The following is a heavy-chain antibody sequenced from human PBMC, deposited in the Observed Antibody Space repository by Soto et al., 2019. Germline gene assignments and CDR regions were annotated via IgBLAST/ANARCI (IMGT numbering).Heavy chain of an antibody. Sequence: GGSLRLSCAASGFTFSDFYMSWMRQAPGKGLEWVSYISSSGSTIYYADSVKGRFTISRDNAKNSLYLQMNSLRAEDTAVYYCVRDARDYYGMDVWGQGTTVTVSS. CDR1: GFTFSDFY. CDR3: VRDARDYYGMDV. CDR2: ISSSGSTI. V-gene: IGHV3-11*01. J-gene: IGHJ6*02. D-gene: IGHD2-2*01.